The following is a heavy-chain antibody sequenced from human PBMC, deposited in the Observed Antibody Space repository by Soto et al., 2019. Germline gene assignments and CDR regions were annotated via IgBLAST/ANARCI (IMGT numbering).Heavy chain of an antibody. CDR3: ARDPYYDFWSGYPGSAFDI. D-gene: IGHD3-3*01. Sequence: ASVKVSCKASGYTFTSYGISWVRQAPGQGLEWMGWISAYNGNTNYAQKLQGRVTMTTDTSTSTAYMELRSLRSDDTAVYYCARDPYYDFWSGYPGSAFDIWGQGTMVTVSS. V-gene: IGHV1-18*01. CDR1: GYTFTSYG. J-gene: IGHJ3*02. CDR2: ISAYNGNT.